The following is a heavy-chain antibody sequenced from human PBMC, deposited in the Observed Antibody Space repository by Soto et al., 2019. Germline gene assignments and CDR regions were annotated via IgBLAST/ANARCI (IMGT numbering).Heavy chain of an antibody. D-gene: IGHD3-22*01. Sequence: GGSLRLSCAASGFTFSTYGMHWVRQAPGKGLEWVAAISYDEKVKYYADSGKGRFTISRDNSKNTLYLQMNSLRSEDTAVYYCAKDQLERGPYYYDSSGYPPDYWGQGTLVTVSS. CDR2: ISYDEKVK. V-gene: IGHV3-30*18. CDR3: AKDQLERGPYYYDSSGYPPDY. J-gene: IGHJ4*02. CDR1: GFTFSTYG.